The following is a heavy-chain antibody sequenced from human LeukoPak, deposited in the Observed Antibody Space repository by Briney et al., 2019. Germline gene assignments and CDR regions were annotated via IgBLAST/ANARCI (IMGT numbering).Heavy chain of an antibody. Sequence: GGPLRLSCAASGFSFSKYAMHWVRQAPGKGLEWVAVISFDETKKYYADSVKGGFTISRDNSNNTLFLQMNSLKTEDTAVYFCARMKVIKGASLDYWGQGSLVTVSS. CDR3: ARMKVIKGASLDY. J-gene: IGHJ4*02. D-gene: IGHD2/OR15-2a*01. CDR2: ISFDETKK. V-gene: IGHV3-30-3*01. CDR1: GFSFSKYA.